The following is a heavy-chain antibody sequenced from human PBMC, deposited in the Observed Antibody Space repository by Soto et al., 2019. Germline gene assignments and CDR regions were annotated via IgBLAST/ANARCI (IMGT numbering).Heavy chain of an antibody. J-gene: IGHJ4*02. D-gene: IGHD3-3*01. CDR2: INPSGGST. CDR1: GYTFTSYY. Sequence: ASVKVSCKASGYTFTSYYMHWVRQAPGQGLERMGIINPSGGSTSYAQKFQGRVTVTRDTSTSTVYMELSSLRSEDTAVYYCARTRYAYYHFWSGSHYRGQGTLVTVSS. V-gene: IGHV1-46*01. CDR3: ARTRYAYYHFWSGSHY.